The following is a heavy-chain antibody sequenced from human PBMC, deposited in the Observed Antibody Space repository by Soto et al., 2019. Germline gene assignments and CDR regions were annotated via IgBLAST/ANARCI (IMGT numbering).Heavy chain of an antibody. CDR1: GGSIISGASS. Sequence: KSSETLSLTCSVAGGSIISGASSWNWIRQPPGKGLEWIGYIYHSGTTFYNPSLKSRVTISIDRSKNQFSLKVLSVTAADTAVYFCARDREDGLDVWGQGTTVTVSS. D-gene: IGHD1-26*01. CDR3: ARDREDGLDV. V-gene: IGHV4-30-2*01. J-gene: IGHJ6*02. CDR2: IYHSGTT.